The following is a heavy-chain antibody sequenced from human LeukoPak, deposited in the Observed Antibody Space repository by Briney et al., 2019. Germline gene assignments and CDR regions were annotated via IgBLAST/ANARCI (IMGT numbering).Heavy chain of an antibody. V-gene: IGHV3-30*02. Sequence: GGSLRLSCAASGFTFSSYGMHWVRQAPGKGLEWVAFIRYDGSNKYYADSVKGRFTISRDNSKNTLYLQMNSLRAEDTAVYYCAKDAIGEPIPDYYYYYYMDVWGKGTTVTISS. D-gene: IGHD3-10*01. J-gene: IGHJ6*03. CDR3: AKDAIGEPIPDYYYYYYMDV. CDR2: IRYDGSNK. CDR1: GFTFSSYG.